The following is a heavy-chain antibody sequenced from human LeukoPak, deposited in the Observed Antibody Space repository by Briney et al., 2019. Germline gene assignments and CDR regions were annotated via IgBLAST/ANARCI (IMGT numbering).Heavy chain of an antibody. Sequence: SETLSLTCTVSGYSISSGYYWGWIRQPPGKGLEWIGSIYHSGSTYYNPSLKSRVTISVDTSKNQFSLKLSSVTAADTAVYYCATKGGYCTNGVCFDYYYYMDVWGKGTTVTVSS. CDR1: GYSISSGYY. CDR2: IYHSGST. D-gene: IGHD2-8*01. V-gene: IGHV4-38-2*02. J-gene: IGHJ6*03. CDR3: ATKGGYCTNGVCFDYYYYMDV.